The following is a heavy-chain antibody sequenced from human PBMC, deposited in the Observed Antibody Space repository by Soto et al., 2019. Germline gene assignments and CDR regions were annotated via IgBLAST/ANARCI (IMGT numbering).Heavy chain of an antibody. Sequence: EVQLVESGGGLVQPGGSLRLSCAVSGFSFGTYWMSWVRQAPGKGLEWLASIKEDGSERCYLDSVKGRFTISRDNAKDSLSLQMNSLRGEDTAFYYCARDVGPVTIFGEALSGYFDFWGQGTLVTVSS. CDR1: GFSFGTYW. D-gene: IGHD3-3*01. CDR3: ARDVGPVTIFGEALSGYFDF. J-gene: IGHJ4*02. V-gene: IGHV3-7*03. CDR2: IKEDGSER.